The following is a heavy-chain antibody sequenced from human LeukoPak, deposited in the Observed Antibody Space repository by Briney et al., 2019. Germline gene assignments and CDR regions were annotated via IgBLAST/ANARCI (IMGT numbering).Heavy chain of an antibody. V-gene: IGHV3-53*01. D-gene: IGHD2-15*01. CDR3: ATSPCSGGSCYSGYFDL. Sequence: SGGSLRLSCAASGFTVSSNYMSWVRQAPGKGLEWVSVIYSGGSTYYADSVKGRFTISRDNSKNTLYLQMNSLRAEDTAIYYCATSPCSGGSCYSGYFDLWGQGTLVTVSS. CDR1: GFTVSSNY. J-gene: IGHJ4*02. CDR2: IYSGGST.